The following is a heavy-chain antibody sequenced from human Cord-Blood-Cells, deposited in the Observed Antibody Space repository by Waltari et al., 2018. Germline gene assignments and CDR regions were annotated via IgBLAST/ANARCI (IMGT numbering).Heavy chain of an antibody. CDR1: GYTLTGYY. CDR2: INPNSGGT. J-gene: IGHJ4*02. V-gene: IGHV1-2*02. D-gene: IGHD3-10*01. Sequence: QVQLVQSGAAVKKPGASVKVSCKASGYTLTGYYMHCVRQAPGQGLEWMGWINPNSGGTNYAQKFQGRVTMTRDTSISTAYMELSRLRSDDTAVYYCARSKDYYGSGSYFDYWGQGTLVTVSS. CDR3: ARSKDYYGSGSYFDY.